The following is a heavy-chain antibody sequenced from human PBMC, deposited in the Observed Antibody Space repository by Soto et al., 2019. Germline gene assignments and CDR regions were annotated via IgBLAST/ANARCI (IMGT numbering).Heavy chain of an antibody. CDR2: ILYDGSNK. CDR1: GFTFSSYG. D-gene: IGHD1-26*01. CDR3: AKDKYSGSYSYYFDY. J-gene: IGHJ4*02. V-gene: IGHV3-30*18. Sequence: QVQLVESGGGVVQPGRSLRLSCAASGFTFSSYGMHWVRQAPGKGLEWVAVILYDGSNKYYADSVKGRFTISRDNSKNTLYLQMNSLRAEDTAVYYCAKDKYSGSYSYYFDYWGQGTLVTVSS.